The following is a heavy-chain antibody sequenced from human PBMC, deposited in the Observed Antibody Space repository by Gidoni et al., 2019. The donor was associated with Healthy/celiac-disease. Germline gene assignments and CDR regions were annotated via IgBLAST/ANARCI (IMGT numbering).Heavy chain of an antibody. V-gene: IGHV4-34*01. Sequence: QVQLQQWGAGLLKPSETLSLTCAVYGGSFSAYYWSWIRQPPGKGLEWIGEINHSGSTNYNPSLKSRVTISVDTSKNQFSLKLSSVTAADTAVYYCARVRVGEEWLRLRYYYDSTLHYFDYWGQGTLVTVSS. CDR3: ARVRVGEEWLRLRYYYDSTLHYFDY. CDR1: GGSFSAYY. D-gene: IGHD3-22*01. CDR2: INHSGST. J-gene: IGHJ4*02.